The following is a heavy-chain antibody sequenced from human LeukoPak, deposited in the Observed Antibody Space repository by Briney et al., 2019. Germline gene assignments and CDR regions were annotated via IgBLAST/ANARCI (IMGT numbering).Heavy chain of an antibody. CDR1: GYTLTELS. V-gene: IGHV1-24*01. CDR2: FDPEDGET. Sequence: GASVKVSCKVSGYTLTELSMHWVRQAPGKGLEWMGGFDPEDGETIYAQKFQGRVTMTEDTSTDTAYMELSSLRSEDTAVYYCATDKENRYYYDSSGYKYFQHWGQGTLVTVSS. CDR3: ATDKENRYYYDSSGYKYFQH. D-gene: IGHD3-22*01. J-gene: IGHJ1*01.